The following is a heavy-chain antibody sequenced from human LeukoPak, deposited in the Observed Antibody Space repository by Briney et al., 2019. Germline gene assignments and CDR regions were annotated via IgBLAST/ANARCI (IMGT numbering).Heavy chain of an antibody. J-gene: IGHJ5*02. Sequence: SETLSLTCTVSGGSISSYYWSWIRQPPGKGLEWIGYIYYSGSTNYNPSLKSRVTISVDTSKNQFSLKLSPVTAADTAVYYCARGRQYQLWWFDPWGQGTLVTVSS. CDR1: GGSISSYY. CDR2: IYYSGST. D-gene: IGHD2-2*01. V-gene: IGHV4-59*01. CDR3: ARGRQYQLWWFDP.